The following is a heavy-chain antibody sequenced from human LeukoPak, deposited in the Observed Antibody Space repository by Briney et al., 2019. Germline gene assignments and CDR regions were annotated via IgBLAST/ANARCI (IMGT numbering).Heavy chain of an antibody. CDR1: GGSINTSW. J-gene: IGHJ6*03. CDR3: ATIRFTIFGVEDYYMDV. Sequence: PSETLSLTCTVSGGSINTSWWTWVRQPAGEGLEWIGRISPSGTTNYNPSLKSRVTMSRDTSKNQFSLKLNSVTAADTAVYYCATIRFTIFGVEDYYMDVWGKGTTVTVSS. D-gene: IGHD3-3*01. CDR2: ISPSGTT. V-gene: IGHV4-4*07.